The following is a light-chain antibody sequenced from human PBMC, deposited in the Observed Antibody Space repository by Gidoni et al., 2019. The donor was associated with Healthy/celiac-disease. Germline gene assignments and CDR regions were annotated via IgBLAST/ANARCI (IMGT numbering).Light chain of an antibody. CDR2: AAS. Sequence: LKMTQSPSSLSASVGDRVTIPCRASQSISSYLNWYQQKPGKAPKLLIYAASSLQSGVPSRFSGSGSGTDFTLTISSLPPEDFATYYCQQSYSTLYTFXXXTKLEIK. V-gene: IGKV1-39*01. CDR3: QQSYSTLYT. J-gene: IGKJ2*01. CDR1: QSISSY.